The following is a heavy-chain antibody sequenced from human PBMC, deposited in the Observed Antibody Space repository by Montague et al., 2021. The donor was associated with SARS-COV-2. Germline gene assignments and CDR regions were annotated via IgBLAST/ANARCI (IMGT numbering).Heavy chain of an antibody. J-gene: IGHJ6*02. V-gene: IGHV4-61*02. CDR2: IYTSGST. CDR1: GGSISSGSYY. Sequence: TLYLTCTVSGGSISSGSYYWSWIRQPAGKGLEWIGRIYTSGSTNYNPSLKSRATISVDTSKNQFSLKLSSVTAADTAVYYCARDRVTIFGVVTGYGMDVWGQGTTVTVSS. CDR3: ARDRVTIFGVVTGYGMDV. D-gene: IGHD3-3*01.